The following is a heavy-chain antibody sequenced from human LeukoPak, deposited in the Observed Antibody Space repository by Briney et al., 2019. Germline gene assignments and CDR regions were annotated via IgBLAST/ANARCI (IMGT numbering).Heavy chain of an antibody. CDR1: GFTFSSYS. CDR3: ASDRQWLVRGENY. V-gene: IGHV3-21*01. J-gene: IGHJ4*02. Sequence: GGSPRLSCAASGFTFSSYSMNWVRRAPGKGLGWVSSISSSSSYIYYADSVKGRFTISRDNAKNSLYLQMNSLRAEDTAVYYCASDRQWLVRGENYWGQGTLVTVSS. CDR2: ISSSSSYI. D-gene: IGHD6-19*01.